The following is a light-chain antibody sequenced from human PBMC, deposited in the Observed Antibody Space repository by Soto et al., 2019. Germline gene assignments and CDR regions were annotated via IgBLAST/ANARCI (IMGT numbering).Light chain of an antibody. V-gene: IGKV3-15*01. CDR2: GAS. Sequence: EIVMTQSPDILSVSPVEIATLSFMASQSVNINLAWYQQKPGQAPRLLIYGASTRATGIPARFSGSGSGTDFTLTISSLEPEDFAVYYCQQRSNWPRTFGQGTKVDI. CDR1: QSVNIN. J-gene: IGKJ1*01. CDR3: QQRSNWPRT.